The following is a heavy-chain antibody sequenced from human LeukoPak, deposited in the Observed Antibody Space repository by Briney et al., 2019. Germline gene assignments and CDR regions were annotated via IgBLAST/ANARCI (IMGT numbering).Heavy chain of an antibody. CDR3: AKDLSRGNYPIAFDV. CDR1: GFSFSSYG. V-gene: IGHV3-30*02. D-gene: IGHD3-22*01. Sequence: PGGSLRLSCEASGFSFSSYGMHWVRQAPGKGLEWVAFLRYDGTTKFYGDSVKGRFAISRDTSKNTLYLQINGLRTDDTAVYYCAKDLSRGNYPIAFDVWGQGTVVTVSS. J-gene: IGHJ3*01. CDR2: LRYDGTTK.